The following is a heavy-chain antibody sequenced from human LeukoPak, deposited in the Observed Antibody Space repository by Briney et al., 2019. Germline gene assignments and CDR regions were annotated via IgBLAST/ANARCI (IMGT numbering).Heavy chain of an antibody. D-gene: IGHD3-9*01. CDR2: ISGDGGDT. J-gene: IGHJ4*02. Sequence: GGSLRLSCAASGFTFSSHAMTWVREAAEKGLEWVSTISGDGGDTYYADSVKGRFTISRDNSMTTLYLQMNSLRADDTAVYYCARGYRLTGYCGQGTLVTVSS. V-gene: IGHV3-23*01. CDR3: ARGYRLTGY. CDR1: GFTFSSHA.